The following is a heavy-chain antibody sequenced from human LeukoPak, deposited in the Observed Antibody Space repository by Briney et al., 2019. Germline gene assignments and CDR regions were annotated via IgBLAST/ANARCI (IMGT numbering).Heavy chain of an antibody. Sequence: SETLSLTCAVSGGSISSGGYSWSWIRQPPGKGLEWIGSIYHSGSTYYNPSLKSRVTISVDTSKNQFSLKLSSVTAADTAVYYCARGSTTLTAPPLDYWGQGTLVTVSS. CDR1: GGSISSGGYS. V-gene: IGHV4-39*07. CDR3: ARGSTTLTAPPLDY. J-gene: IGHJ4*02. D-gene: IGHD5-12*01. CDR2: IYHSGST.